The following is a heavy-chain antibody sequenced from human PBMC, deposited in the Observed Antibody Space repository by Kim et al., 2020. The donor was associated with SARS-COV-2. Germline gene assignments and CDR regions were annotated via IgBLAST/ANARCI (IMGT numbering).Heavy chain of an antibody. D-gene: IGHD1-1*01. J-gene: IGHJ4*02. CDR1: GGSISSYY. CDR3: ARVMEGEGYNPGLDH. Sequence: SETLSLTCTVSGGSISSYYWSWIRQPPGKGLQWIGYMFYRGSTNYNPSLKSRVTMSVDASKRQFSLVLRSVSAADTAVYYCARVMEGEGYNPGLDHWGQGTLVTVSS. CDR2: MFYRGST. V-gene: IGHV4-59*13.